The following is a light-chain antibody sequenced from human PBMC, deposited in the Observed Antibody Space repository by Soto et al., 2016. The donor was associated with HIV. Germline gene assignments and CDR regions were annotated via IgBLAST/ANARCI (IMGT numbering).Light chain of an antibody. V-gene: IGLV3-19*01. J-gene: IGLJ2*01. CDR3: DSRDSSGNHLI. CDR1: SLRSYY. Sequence: SSELTQDPAVSVALGQTVRITCQGDSLRSYYGSWYQQKPGQAPVLVIYGKNSRPSGMPDRFSGSTSGNTASLTITGAQAEDEADYYCDSRDSSGNHLIFGGGTKLTVL. CDR2: GKN.